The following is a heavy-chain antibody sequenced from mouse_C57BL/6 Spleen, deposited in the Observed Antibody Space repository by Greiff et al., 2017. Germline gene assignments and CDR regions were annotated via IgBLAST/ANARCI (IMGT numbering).Heavy chain of an antibody. CDR2: IDPSDSYT. D-gene: IGHD3-2*02. CDR3: ARWAGDGDY. CDR1: GYTFTSYW. V-gene: IGHV1-50*01. J-gene: IGHJ2*01. Sequence: QVQLQQPGAELVKPGASVKLSCKASGYTFTSYWMQWVKQRPGQGLEWIGEIDPSDSYTNYNQKFKGKATLTVDTSSSTAYMQLSSLTSEDSAVYYCARWAGDGDYWGQGTTLTVSS.